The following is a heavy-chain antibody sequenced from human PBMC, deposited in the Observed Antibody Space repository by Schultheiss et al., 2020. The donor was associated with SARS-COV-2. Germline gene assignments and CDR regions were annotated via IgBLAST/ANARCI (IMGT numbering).Heavy chain of an antibody. D-gene: IGHD6-19*01. CDR3: ARAIAVAGTRDAFDI. CDR2: IYHSGST. CDR1: GGSISSSSYY. Sequence: SETLSLTCTVSGGSISSSSYYWGWIRQPPGKGLEWIGYIYHSGSTNYNPSLKSRVTISVDTSKNQFSLKLSSVTAADTAVYYCARAIAVAGTRDAFDIWGQGTMVTVSS. J-gene: IGHJ3*02. V-gene: IGHV4-39*07.